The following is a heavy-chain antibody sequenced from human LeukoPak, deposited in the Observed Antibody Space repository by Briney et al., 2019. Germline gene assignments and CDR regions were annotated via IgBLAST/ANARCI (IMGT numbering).Heavy chain of an antibody. CDR2: INHSGRT. CDR1: GGPFSGDY. CDR3: ARRIPAAGHSSYYFDS. V-gene: IGHV4-34*01. Sequence: AETLSLPCVVYGGPFSGDYWSWIRQPPGRGLEWIGEINHSGRTNYNPSLKSRATISVDTSKSQFSLKLSSVTAADTAVYYCARRIPAAGHSSYYFDSWGQGALVTVSS. J-gene: IGHJ4*02. D-gene: IGHD6-13*01.